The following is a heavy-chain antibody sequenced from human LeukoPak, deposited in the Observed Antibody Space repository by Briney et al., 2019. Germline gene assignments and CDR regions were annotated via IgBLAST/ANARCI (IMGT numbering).Heavy chain of an antibody. V-gene: IGHV4-4*07. CDR3: ARDPITIFGVATIDY. Sequence: SETLSLTCTVYGGSISSYYWSWIRQPAGKGLEWIGRIYTSGSTNYNPSLKSRVTMSVDTSKNQFSLKLSSVTAADTAVYYCARDPITIFGVATIDYWGQGTLVTVSS. J-gene: IGHJ4*02. CDR2: IYTSGST. CDR1: GGSISSYY. D-gene: IGHD3-3*01.